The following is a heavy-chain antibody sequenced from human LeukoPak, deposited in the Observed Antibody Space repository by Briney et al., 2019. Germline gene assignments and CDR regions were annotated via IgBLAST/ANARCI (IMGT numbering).Heavy chain of an antibody. CDR3: ARASAVAGAYFDY. V-gene: IGHV3-30*04. D-gene: IGHD6-19*01. CDR2: ISYDGSNK. J-gene: IGHJ4*02. Sequence: GGSLRLSCAASGFTFSGYAMHWVRQAPGKGLEWVAVISYDGSNKYYADSVKGRFTISRDNSKNTLYLQMNSLRAEDTAVYYCARASAVAGAYFDYWGQGTLVTVSS. CDR1: GFTFSGYA.